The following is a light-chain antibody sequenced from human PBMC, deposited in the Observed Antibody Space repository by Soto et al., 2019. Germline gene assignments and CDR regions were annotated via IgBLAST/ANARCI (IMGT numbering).Light chain of an antibody. CDR3: QQRRSWQVT. Sequence: VLTQSPATLSLSPGERATLSCRASQSIHTSLAWYQQKPGQPPRLVVYDSTLRANGVPDRFGGSRSGTNFTLTISSLEPEDFAVYYCQQRRSWQVTFGQGTRLEIK. V-gene: IGKV3D-11*02. J-gene: IGKJ5*01. CDR1: QSIHTS. CDR2: DST.